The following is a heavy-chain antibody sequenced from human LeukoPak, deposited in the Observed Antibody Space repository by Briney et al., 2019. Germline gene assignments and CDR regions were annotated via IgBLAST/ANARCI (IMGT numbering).Heavy chain of an antibody. CDR1: GFIFSSYA. CDR3: GRSGNFWSGSGVAY. J-gene: IGHJ4*02. Sequence: GGSLRLSCSASGFIFSSYAMHWVRQAPGKGLEYVSGISSNGGSTYYADSVKGRFTISRDNSKNTLFLQMNSLRAEDTAVYYCGRSGNFWSGSGVAYWGQGTLVTVSS. D-gene: IGHD3-3*01. V-gene: IGHV3-64*04. CDR2: ISSNGGST.